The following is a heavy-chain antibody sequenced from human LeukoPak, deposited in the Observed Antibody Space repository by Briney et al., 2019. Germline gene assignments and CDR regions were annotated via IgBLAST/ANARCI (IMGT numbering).Heavy chain of an antibody. CDR3: VRARYSSAWFDS. V-gene: IGHV1-8*02. CDR2: MNPKTGNA. CDR1: GGTFSSYA. D-gene: IGHD6-25*01. Sequence: GASVKVSCKASGGTFSSYAISWVRQAPGQGLEWMGWMNPKTGNAGYAQKFQGRVNMTSDTPMTTAYMELNSLKSEDTAVYYCVRARYSSAWFDSWGHGSLVIVSS. J-gene: IGHJ5*01.